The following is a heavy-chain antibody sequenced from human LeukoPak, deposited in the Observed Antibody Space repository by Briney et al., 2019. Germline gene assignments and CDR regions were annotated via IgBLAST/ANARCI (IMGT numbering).Heavy chain of an antibody. D-gene: IGHD1-1*01. J-gene: IGHJ3*02. Sequence: GGSLRLSCAASGFTFSSYAMHWVRQAPGKGLEWVAVISYDGSNKYYADSVKGRFTISRDNSKNTLYLQMNSLRAEDTAVYYCARDRSLYRLEVAFDIWGQGTMVTVSS. CDR3: ARDRSLYRLEVAFDI. CDR1: GFTFSSYA. V-gene: IGHV3-30-3*01. CDR2: ISYDGSNK.